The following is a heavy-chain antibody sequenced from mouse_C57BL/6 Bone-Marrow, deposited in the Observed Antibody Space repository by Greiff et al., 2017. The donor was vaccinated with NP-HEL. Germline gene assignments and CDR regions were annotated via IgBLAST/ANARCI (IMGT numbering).Heavy chain of an antibody. J-gene: IGHJ4*01. V-gene: IGHV1-22*01. D-gene: IGHD2-4*01. CDR2: INPNNGGT. CDR3: ARENYYDYDGDYYAMDY. CDR1: GYTFTDYN. Sequence: EVKLQQSGPELVKPGASVKMSCKASGYTFTDYNMHWVKQSHGKSLEWIGYINPNNGGTSYNQKFKGKATLTVNKSSSTAYMELRSLTSEDSAVYYCARENYYDYDGDYYAMDYWGQGTSVTVSS.